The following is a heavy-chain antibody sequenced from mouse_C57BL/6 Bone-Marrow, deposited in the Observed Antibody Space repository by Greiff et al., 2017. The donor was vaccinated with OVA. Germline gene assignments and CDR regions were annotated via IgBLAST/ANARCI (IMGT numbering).Heavy chain of an antibody. D-gene: IGHD3-3*01. V-gene: IGHV5-4*03. CDR3: ARGDAAGAY. CDR2: ISDGGSYT. J-gene: IGHJ3*01. CDR1: GFTFSSYA. Sequence: EVKLVESGGGLVKPGGSLKLSCAASGFTFSSYAMSWVRQTPEKRLEWVATISDGGSYTYYPDNVKGRLTISKDNTKNNMYLQMSHLKSEDTAMYYCARGDAAGAYWGQGTLVTVSA.